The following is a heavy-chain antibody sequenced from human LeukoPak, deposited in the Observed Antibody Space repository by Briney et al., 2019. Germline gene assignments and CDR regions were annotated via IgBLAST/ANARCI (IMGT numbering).Heavy chain of an antibody. Sequence: GASVKVSCKASGGTFSSYAISWVRQAPGQGLEWMGGIIPIFGTTNYAQKFQDRVTITADKSTSTAYMELSSLRSEDTAVYYCARDLGIAAGYFDYWGQGTLVTVSS. CDR1: GGTFSSYA. V-gene: IGHV1-69*06. CDR3: ARDLGIAAGYFDY. D-gene: IGHD6-13*01. J-gene: IGHJ4*02. CDR2: IIPIFGTT.